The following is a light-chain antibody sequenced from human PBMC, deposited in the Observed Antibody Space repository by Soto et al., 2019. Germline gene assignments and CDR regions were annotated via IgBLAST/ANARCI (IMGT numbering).Light chain of an antibody. Sequence: DIQMTQSPSSLSASVGDRVTITCRASQSISSYLSWYQQKPGKAPKLLIYAASTLQSGVPSRFSGSGSGTDFSLTISSLQPEDFATYYCQQTFNTFLLTFGGGTKVEIK. CDR3: QQTFNTFLLT. CDR1: QSISSY. J-gene: IGKJ4*01. CDR2: AAS. V-gene: IGKV1-39*01.